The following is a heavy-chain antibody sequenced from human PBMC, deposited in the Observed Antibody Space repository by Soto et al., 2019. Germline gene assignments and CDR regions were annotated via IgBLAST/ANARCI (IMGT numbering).Heavy chain of an antibody. CDR2: IIAIFGTA. CDR3: ARDDRIVATIDDYYCGMDV. CDR1: GGTFSSYA. D-gene: IGHD5-12*01. J-gene: IGHJ6*02. Sequence: QVQLVQSGAAVKKPGSSVKVSCKASGGTFSSYAISWVRQAPGQGLEWMGGIIAIFGTANYAQKSQGRVTITADKSTSTADVELSSLGSEDTAVYYCARDDRIVATIDDYYCGMDVWGQGTTVTVSS. V-gene: IGHV1-69*06.